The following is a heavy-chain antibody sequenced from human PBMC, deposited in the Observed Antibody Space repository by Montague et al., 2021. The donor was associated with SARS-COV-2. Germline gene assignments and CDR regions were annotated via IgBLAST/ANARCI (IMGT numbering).Heavy chain of an antibody. CDR2: INHSGST. CDR1: GGSFSGYY. V-gene: IGHV4-34*01. J-gene: IGHJ4*02. Sequence: SETLSLTCAVYGGSFSGYYWSWIRQPPGKGLEWIGEINHSGSTKYNPSLKSRVTISVDTSKNQFSLKLSSVTAADTAVYYCARGTKRVFTYVYDSSSYARDDWGQGTLVTVSS. D-gene: IGHD3-22*01. CDR3: ARGTKRVFTYVYDSSSYARDD.